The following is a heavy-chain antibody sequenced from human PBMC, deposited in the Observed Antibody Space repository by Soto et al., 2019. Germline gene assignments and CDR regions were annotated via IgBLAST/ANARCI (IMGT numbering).Heavy chain of an antibody. CDR2: INSDGRST. CDR3: GRAPYYYDSSPNY. D-gene: IGHD3-22*01. V-gene: IGHV3-74*01. CDR1: GFTFSSYW. J-gene: IGHJ4*02. Sequence: GGSLRLSCAASGFTFSSYWMHWVRQAPGKGLVWVSRINSDGRSTSYADSVKGRFTIARDNAKNTLYLQMNSLRAEDTAVYYCGRAPYYYDSSPNYWGQGTLVTVSS.